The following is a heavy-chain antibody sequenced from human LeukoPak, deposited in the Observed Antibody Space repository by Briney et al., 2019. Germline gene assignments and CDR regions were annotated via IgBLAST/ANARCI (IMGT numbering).Heavy chain of an antibody. CDR3: AGYSGYGGYFDY. CDR1: GGSISSSSYY. CDR2: IYYSGST. Sequence: SETLSLTCTVSGGSISSSSYYWGWIRQPPGKGLEWIGYIYYSGSTNYNPSLKSRVTISVDTSKNQFSLKLSSVTAADTAVYYCAGYSGYGGYFDYWGQGTLVTVSS. V-gene: IGHV4-61*05. J-gene: IGHJ4*02. D-gene: IGHD5-12*01.